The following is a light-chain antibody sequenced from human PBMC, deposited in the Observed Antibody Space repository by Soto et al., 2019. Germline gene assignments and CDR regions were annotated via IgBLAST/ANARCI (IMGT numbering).Light chain of an antibody. CDR1: SSDVGVYKY. CDR3: SSYTTSSTPYV. Sequence: QSALTQPASVSGSPGQSITISCTGTSSDVGVYKYVSWYQQHPGKAPKLMIYEVSNRPSGVSNRFSGSKSGNTASLTISGLQAEDEADYYCSSYTTSSTPYVFGTGTKVTVL. V-gene: IGLV2-14*01. J-gene: IGLJ1*01. CDR2: EVS.